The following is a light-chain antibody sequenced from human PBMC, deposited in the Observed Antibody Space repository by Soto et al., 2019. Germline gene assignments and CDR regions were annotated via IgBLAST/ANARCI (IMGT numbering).Light chain of an antibody. CDR1: QSVSTN. CDR2: GAS. Sequence: EIVMTQSPATLSVSPGERATLSCRASQSVSTNLAWYQQKPGQGPRLLIYGASTRATGIPARFSGSGSGTEFTLTISGLQSEDFAVYYCQQHNNWPPLTFGGGTKVEIK. CDR3: QQHNNWPPLT. V-gene: IGKV3-15*01. J-gene: IGKJ4*01.